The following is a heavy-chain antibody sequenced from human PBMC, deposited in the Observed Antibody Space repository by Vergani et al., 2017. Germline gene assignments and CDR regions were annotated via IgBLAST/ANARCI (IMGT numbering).Heavy chain of an antibody. CDR3: VRVKGSNWNDHLYDI. Sequence: EVQVVESGGGLVQPGGSLRLSCAASGFIFSAHYMAWVRQAPGKGLEWVGRIRNKANDYTTQYAASVKGRFTISRDDSKSYLYLQMNSLQTEDTALYYCVRVKGSNWNDHLYDIWGQGTLVTVSS. CDR2: IRNKANDYTT. CDR1: GFIFSAHY. V-gene: IGHV3-72*01. J-gene: IGHJ3*02. D-gene: IGHD1-1*01.